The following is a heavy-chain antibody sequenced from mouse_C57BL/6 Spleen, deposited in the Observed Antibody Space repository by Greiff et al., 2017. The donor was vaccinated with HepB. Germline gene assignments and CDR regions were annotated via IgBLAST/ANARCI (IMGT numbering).Heavy chain of an antibody. Sequence: QVQLQQLGDELVKPGASVKMSCKAAGYIFTSYWVTWVKQRPGQGFEWIGDIYPGSGSTNYNEKFKSKATLTVDTSSSTAYMQLSSLTSEDSAVSYCARRLGLHYAMDYWGQGTSVTGSS. D-gene: IGHD4-1*01. J-gene: IGHJ4*01. CDR3: ARRLGLHYAMDY. V-gene: IGHV1-55*01. CDR2: IYPGSGST. CDR1: GYIFTSYW.